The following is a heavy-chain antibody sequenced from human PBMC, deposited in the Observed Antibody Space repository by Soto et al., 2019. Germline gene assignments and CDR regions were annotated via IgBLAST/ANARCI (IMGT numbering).Heavy chain of an antibody. CDR1: GGSISSYY. CDR3: ARRAVTSPYYYYYMDV. Sequence: QVQLQESGPGLVKPSETLSLTCTVSGGSISSYYWNWIRQPPGKGLEWIGYIYYSGSTNYHPSLKSRVTISVDTSKNQFSMKLSSVTAADTAVYYCARRAVTSPYYYYYMDVWGKGTTVTVSS. CDR2: IYYSGST. D-gene: IGHD4-17*01. V-gene: IGHV4-59*08. J-gene: IGHJ6*03.